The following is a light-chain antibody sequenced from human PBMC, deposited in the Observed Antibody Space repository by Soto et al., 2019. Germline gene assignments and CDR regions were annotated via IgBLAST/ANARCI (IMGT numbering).Light chain of an antibody. Sequence: EIVLTQSPGTLSLSPGERATLSCRASQSVSSRFLAWYQQKPGQAPRLLMYGASNRATGIPDRFSGTGSGTDFTLTISRLEPEDFAVYYCQQRSNWLTFGGGTTVDIK. V-gene: IGKV3D-20*02. J-gene: IGKJ4*01. CDR2: GAS. CDR3: QQRSNWLT. CDR1: QSVSSRF.